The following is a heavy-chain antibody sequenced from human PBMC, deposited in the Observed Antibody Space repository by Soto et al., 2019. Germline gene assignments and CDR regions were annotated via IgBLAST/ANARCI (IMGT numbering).Heavy chain of an antibody. D-gene: IGHD7-27*01. CDR3: ARAGVNDYYYYYYMDV. Sequence: SETLSLTCTVSGGSISSYYWSWIRQPPGKGLEWIGYIYYSGSTNYNPSLKSRVTISVDTSKNQFSLKLSSVTAADTAVYYCARAGVNDYYYYYYMDVWGKGTTVTVSS. CDR2: IYYSGST. CDR1: GGSISSYY. J-gene: IGHJ6*03. V-gene: IGHV4-59*01.